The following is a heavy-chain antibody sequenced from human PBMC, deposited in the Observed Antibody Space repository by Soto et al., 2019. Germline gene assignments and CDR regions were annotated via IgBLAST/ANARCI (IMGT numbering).Heavy chain of an antibody. CDR1: GFTFTHAW. D-gene: IGHD2-2*01. Sequence: EVQLVESGGGLVKPGGSLRLSCAASGFTFTHAWMNWVRQTPGKGLEWVGRIKSKTDGGTTDYAAPVKGRFTISRDDSENTLYLQMNSLKIEDTAVYYCTTRFVAVPTARLDYWGQGTLVTVSS. CDR2: IKSKTDGGTT. J-gene: IGHJ4*02. CDR3: TTRFVAVPTARLDY. V-gene: IGHV3-15*07.